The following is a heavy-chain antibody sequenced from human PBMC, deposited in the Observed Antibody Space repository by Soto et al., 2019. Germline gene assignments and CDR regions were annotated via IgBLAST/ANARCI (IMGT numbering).Heavy chain of an antibody. V-gene: IGHV4-59*01. CDR2: IYYSGST. CDR1: GGSISSYY. D-gene: IGHD6-6*01. J-gene: IGHJ5*02. CDR3: ARVRVFDSRSGEEWIDP. Sequence: QVQLQESGPGLVKPSETLSLTCTVSGGSISSYYWSWIRQPPGKGLEWIGYIYYSGSTNYNPSLKSRVTISVDTSKNQFSLKLSSVTAADTAVYYCARVRVFDSRSGEEWIDPWGQGTLVTVSS.